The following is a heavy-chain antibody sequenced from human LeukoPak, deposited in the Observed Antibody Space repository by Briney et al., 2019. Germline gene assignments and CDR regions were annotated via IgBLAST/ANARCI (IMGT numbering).Heavy chain of an antibody. D-gene: IGHD6-19*01. J-gene: IGHJ4*02. CDR1: GGSISSYY. V-gene: IGHV4-59*08. CDR3: ARHLYTAAYSGGWSFDY. Sequence: NPSETLSLTCTVSGGSISSYYWSWIRQPPGKGLEWIGYIYYSGSTNYNPSLKSRVTISVDTSKNQFSLKLSSVTAADTAVYYCARHLYTAAYSGGWSFDYWGQGTLVTVSS. CDR2: IYYSGST.